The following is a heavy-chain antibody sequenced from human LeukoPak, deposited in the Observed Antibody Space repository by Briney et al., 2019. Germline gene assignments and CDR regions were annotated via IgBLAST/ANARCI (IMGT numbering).Heavy chain of an antibody. CDR2: IYYSGST. CDR1: GGSISSSSFY. D-gene: IGHD2-2*01. CDR3: ARHSCSSTSCYLDYYGMDV. J-gene: IGHJ6*02. V-gene: IGHV4-61*05. Sequence: SETLSLTCTVSGGSISSSSFYWNWIRQPPGKGLEWIGYIYYSGSTNYNPSLKSRVTISVDTSKNQFSLKLSSVTAADTAVYYCARHSCSSTSCYLDYYGMDVWGQGTTVTVSS.